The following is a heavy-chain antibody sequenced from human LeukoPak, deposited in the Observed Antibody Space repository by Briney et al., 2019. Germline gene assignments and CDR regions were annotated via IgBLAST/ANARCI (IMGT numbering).Heavy chain of an antibody. V-gene: IGHV1-18*01. CDR1: GYTFTSYG. CDR3: ARNVVVPAALWDNWFDP. D-gene: IGHD2-2*01. CDR2: ISAYNGNT. J-gene: IGHJ5*02. Sequence: ASVKVSCKASGYTFTSYGISWVRQAPGQGLEWMGWISAYNGNTNYAQKLQGRVTITTDESTSTAYMELSSLRSEDTAVYYCARNVVVPAALWDNWFDPWGQGTLVTVSS.